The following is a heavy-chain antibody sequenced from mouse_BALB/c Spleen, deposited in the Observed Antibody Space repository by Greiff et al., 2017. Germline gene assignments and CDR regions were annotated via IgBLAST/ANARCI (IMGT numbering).Heavy chain of an antibody. D-gene: IGHD2-3*01. CDR2: IWAGGST. J-gene: IGHJ4*01. V-gene: IGHV2-9*02. Sequence: VQLVESGPGLVAPSQSLSITCTVSGFSLTSYGVHWVRQPPGKGLEWLGVIWAGGSTNYNSALMSRLSISKDNSKSQVFLKMNSLQTDDTAMYYCAREPMDDGYAMDYWGQGTSVTVSS. CDR1: GFSLTSYG. CDR3: AREPMDDGYAMDY.